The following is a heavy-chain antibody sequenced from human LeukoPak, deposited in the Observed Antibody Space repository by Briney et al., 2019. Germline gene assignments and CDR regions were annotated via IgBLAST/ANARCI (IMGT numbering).Heavy chain of an antibody. D-gene: IGHD6-19*01. CDR1: GGSISSSNW. J-gene: IGHJ4*02. CDR2: IYHSGST. Sequence: PSGTLSLTCAVSGGSISSSNWWSWVRQPPGKGLEWIGEIYHSGSTNYNPSLKSRVTISVDKSKNQFPLKLTSVTAADTAAYYCARQGDSGWYYFDYWGQGTLVTVSS. V-gene: IGHV4-4*02. CDR3: ARQGDSGWYYFDY.